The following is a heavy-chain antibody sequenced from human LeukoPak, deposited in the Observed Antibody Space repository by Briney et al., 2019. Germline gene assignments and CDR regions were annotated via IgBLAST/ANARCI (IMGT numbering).Heavy chain of an antibody. CDR1: GYTFTSYA. CDR3: ARGDDGDHGKAFDI. CDR2: INAGNGNT. D-gene: IGHD4-17*01. J-gene: IGHJ3*02. Sequence: ASVKVSCKASGYTFTSYAMHWVRQAPGQRLEWMGWINAGNGNTKYSQKFQGRVTITRDTSASTAYMELSSVRSEDTAVYYCARGDDGDHGKAFDIWGQGTMVTVSS. V-gene: IGHV1-3*01.